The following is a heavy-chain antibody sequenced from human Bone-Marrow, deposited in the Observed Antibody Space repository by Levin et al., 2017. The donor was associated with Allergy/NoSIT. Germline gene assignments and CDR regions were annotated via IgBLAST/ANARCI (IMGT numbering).Heavy chain of an antibody. CDR3: ASVAAAGIEDYDP. D-gene: IGHD6-13*01. CDR2: ISSSGSTI. CDR1: GFTFSDYY. Sequence: GGSLRLSCAASGFTFSDYYMSWIRQAPGKGLEWVSYISSSGSTIYYADSVKGRFTISRDNAKNSLYLQMNSLRAEDTAVYYCASVAAAGIEDYDPWGQGTLVTVSS. V-gene: IGHV3-11*01. J-gene: IGHJ5*02.